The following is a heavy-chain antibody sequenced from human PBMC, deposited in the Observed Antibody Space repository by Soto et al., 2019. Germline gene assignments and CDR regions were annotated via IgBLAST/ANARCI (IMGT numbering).Heavy chain of an antibody. D-gene: IGHD3-9*01. CDR1: GGSISSSSYY. CDR3: ARHPLADDILTGYFDY. J-gene: IGHJ4*02. Sequence: QLQLQESGPGLVKPSETLSLTCTVSGGSISSSSYYWGWIRQPPGKGLEWIGSIYYSGSTYNNPSIKSRVTISVDTSKNQFSLKLSSVTAADTAVYYCARHPLADDILTGYFDYWGQGTLVTVSS. V-gene: IGHV4-39*01. CDR2: IYYSGST.